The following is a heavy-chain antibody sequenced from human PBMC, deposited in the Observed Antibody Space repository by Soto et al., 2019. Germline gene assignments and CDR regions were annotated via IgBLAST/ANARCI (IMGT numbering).Heavy chain of an antibody. CDR3: ARLRYYYDSSGAYFFDY. CDR1: GASFSGYY. J-gene: IGHJ4*02. V-gene: IGHV4-34*01. D-gene: IGHD3-22*01. Sequence: SETLSLTCGVYGASFSGYYWSWIRQPPGKGLEWIGEINHSVTTNYNPSLKSRVSISVDTSNYQFSLTLSSMTAADTAVYYCARLRYYYDSSGAYFFDYWGQGTPVTVS. CDR2: INHSVTT.